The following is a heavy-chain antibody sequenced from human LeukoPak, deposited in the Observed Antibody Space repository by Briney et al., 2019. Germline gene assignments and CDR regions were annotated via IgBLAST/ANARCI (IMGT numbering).Heavy chain of an antibody. D-gene: IGHD5-18*01. CDR3: ARDPQNVDTAMADYYGDYVPASQEYYYGMDV. V-gene: IGHV3-30-3*01. CDR1: GFTFSSYA. Sequence: GGSLRLSCAASGFTFSSYAMHWVRQAPGKGLEWVAVISYDGSNKYYADSVKGRFTISRDNSKDTLYLQMNSLRAEDTAVYYCARDPQNVDTAMADYYGDYVPASQEYYYGMDVWGQGTTVTVSS. J-gene: IGHJ6*02. CDR2: ISYDGSNK.